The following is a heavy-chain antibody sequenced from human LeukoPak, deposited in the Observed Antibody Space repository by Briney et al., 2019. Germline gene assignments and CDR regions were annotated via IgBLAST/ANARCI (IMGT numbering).Heavy chain of an antibody. CDR2: INPSSGST. V-gene: IGHV1-46*01. J-gene: IGHJ5*02. CDR3: ASGNLGRS. CDR1: GNTFTSYY. Sequence: ASVTVSCTASGNTFTSYYIHWVRQAPGQGLEWMGIINPSSGSTNYAQKFQGRVTITRDTSASTAYMELSSLRSEDTAVYYCASGNLGRSWGQGTLVTVSS. D-gene: IGHD1-14*01.